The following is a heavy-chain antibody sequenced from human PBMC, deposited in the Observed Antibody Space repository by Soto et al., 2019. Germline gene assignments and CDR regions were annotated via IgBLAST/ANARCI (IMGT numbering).Heavy chain of an antibody. CDR2: INYSGRS. CDR3: ARSYCADSVSCNWLDP. D-gene: IGHD2-8*02. CDR1: GDSSSTYY. Sequence: QVQLQESGPGLVKSSETLSLTCSVSGDSSSTYYWGWIRQPPGKGLEWIGYINYSGRSNHNPSPKSRLSISVDASKNQVSLKLTSVTAADTAVYYCARSYCADSVSCNWLDPWGQGTLVVVSS. V-gene: IGHV4-59*01. J-gene: IGHJ5*02.